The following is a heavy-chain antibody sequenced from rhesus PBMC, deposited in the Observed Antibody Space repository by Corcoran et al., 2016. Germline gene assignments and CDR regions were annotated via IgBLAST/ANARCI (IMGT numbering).Heavy chain of an antibody. CDR3: ARYHDSGSWSDFDY. Sequence: QVQLQESGPGLVKPSQTLSLTCAISGDRVSSNSATWDWIRQSPSRGLEWLARTYYRAKWYKDYAQSAQNRIRINPDTSKNQFSLQLNSVTPEDMAVYYCARYHDSGSWSDFDYWGQGVLVTVSS. CDR1: GDRVSSNSAT. V-gene: IGHV6-1*01. CDR2: TYYRAKWYK. J-gene: IGHJ4*01. D-gene: IGHD6-25*01.